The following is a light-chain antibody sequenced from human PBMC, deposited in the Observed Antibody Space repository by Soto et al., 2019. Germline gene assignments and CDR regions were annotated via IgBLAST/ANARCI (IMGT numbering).Light chain of an antibody. CDR3: QQGHNWPLT. J-gene: IGKJ2*01. V-gene: IGKV3-15*01. CDR1: QSINRE. CDR2: GAY. Sequence: EIVMTQSPATLSLSPGERAALSCRASQSINRELAWYQQKPGQPTRLLIYGAYTRATGVPARFTGSESGSEFTLTISGLQSEYFAVYYCQQGHNWPLTCGQGTRLEI.